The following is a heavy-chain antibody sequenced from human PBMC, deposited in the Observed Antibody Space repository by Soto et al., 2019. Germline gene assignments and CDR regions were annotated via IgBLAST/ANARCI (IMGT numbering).Heavy chain of an antibody. D-gene: IGHD4-17*01. Sequence: QVQLQESGPGLVKPSQTLSLTCTVSGGSISSGGYYWSWIRQHPGKGLEWIGYIYYSGSTYYNPSLKSRVTIAVDTTKNHFSLKLSSVTDADRAVYYCVRVGGDYGEGGWFDPWGQGTLVTVSS. CDR1: GGSISSGGYY. J-gene: IGHJ5*02. V-gene: IGHV4-31*03. CDR2: IYYSGST. CDR3: VRVGGDYGEGGWFDP.